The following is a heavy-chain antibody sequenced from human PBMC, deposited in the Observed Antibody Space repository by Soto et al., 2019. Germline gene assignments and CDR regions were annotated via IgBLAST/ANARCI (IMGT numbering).Heavy chain of an antibody. CDR3: SRGTYYPQSSGLHADY. CDR1: GFSFNDYA. CDR2: ISSDGHHQ. Sequence: PGGSLRLSCATSGFSFNDYAMYWARQAPGQGLEWVAIISSDGHHQFYLDNLRGRFTVSRDNSKNTLYLQMNSLRPEDTAVYYCSRGTYYPQSSGLHADYWGQGTMVTVSS. V-gene: IGHV3-30*03. J-gene: IGHJ4*03. D-gene: IGHD3-22*01.